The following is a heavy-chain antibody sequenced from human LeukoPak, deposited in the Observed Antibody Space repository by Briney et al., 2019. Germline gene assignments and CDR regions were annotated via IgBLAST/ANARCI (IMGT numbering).Heavy chain of an antibody. J-gene: IGHJ3*02. Sequence: ASVKVSCKASGYTFTTYAMNWVRQAPGQGLEWMGWINTNSGNPTYAQGFTGRFVFSLDTSVSTAYLQISSLKAEDTAVYYRARVVDYYDSSGPRGWDAFDIWGQGTVVTVSS. CDR1: GYTFTTYA. V-gene: IGHV7-4-1*02. CDR3: ARVVDYYDSSGPRGWDAFDI. D-gene: IGHD3-22*01. CDR2: INTNSGNP.